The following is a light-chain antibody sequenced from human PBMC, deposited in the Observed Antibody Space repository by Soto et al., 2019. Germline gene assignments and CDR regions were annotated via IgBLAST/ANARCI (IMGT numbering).Light chain of an antibody. V-gene: IGKV3-20*01. CDR3: QQYGTSPWT. CDR1: QSVSSNY. CDR2: GAS. Sequence: EIVLTQSPGTLSLSPGERATLSCRASQSVSSNYLAWYQQKPGQAPRLLIHGASSRAPGIPDRFSGSGSGTDFTLTISRLEPEDFAVYYCQQYGTSPWTFSQGTKVDIK. J-gene: IGKJ1*01.